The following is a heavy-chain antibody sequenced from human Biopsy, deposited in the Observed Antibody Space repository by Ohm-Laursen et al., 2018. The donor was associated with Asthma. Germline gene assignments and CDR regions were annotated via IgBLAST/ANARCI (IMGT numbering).Heavy chain of an antibody. CDR2: GGSYYDGGLK. V-gene: IGHV3-30-3*01. Sequence: SLRLSCAASGFTFRSYAMHWVRQAPGKELEWVAVGGSYYDGGLKYYADSVNGRFTVSRDDSKNTLYLQMNSLRPDDTAVYYCAREPPEMLYSSSWYGFFDYWGQGTLVTVSS. J-gene: IGHJ4*02. D-gene: IGHD6-13*01. CDR3: AREPPEMLYSSSWYGFFDY. CDR1: GFTFRSYA.